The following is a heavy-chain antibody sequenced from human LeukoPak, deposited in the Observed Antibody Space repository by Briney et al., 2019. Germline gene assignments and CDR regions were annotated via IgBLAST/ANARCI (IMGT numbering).Heavy chain of an antibody. CDR1: GGSFSGYY. Sequence: MASETLSLTCAVYGGSFSGYYWSWIRQPPGKGLEWVGEINHSGSTNYNPSLKSRVTISVDRSKNQFSLKLSSVTAADTAVYYCARSSSWSLYYYYNYMDVWGKGTTVTVSS. CDR3: ARSSSWSLYYYYNYMDV. V-gene: IGHV4-34*01. D-gene: IGHD6-6*01. J-gene: IGHJ6*03. CDR2: INHSGST.